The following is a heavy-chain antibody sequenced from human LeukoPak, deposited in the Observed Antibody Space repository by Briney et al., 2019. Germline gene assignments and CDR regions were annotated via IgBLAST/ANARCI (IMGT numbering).Heavy chain of an antibody. CDR3: ARASPGYDSSGYLQGYYYMDV. CDR1: GGSVSSGSYY. Sequence: SETLSLTCTVSGGSVSSGSYYWSWIRQPPGKGLEWIGYIYHSGSTYYNPSLKSRVTISVDRSKNQFSLKLSSVTAADTAVYYCARASPGYDSSGYLQGYYYMDVWGKGTTVTVSS. V-gene: IGHV4-30-2*01. D-gene: IGHD3-22*01. J-gene: IGHJ6*03. CDR2: IYHSGST.